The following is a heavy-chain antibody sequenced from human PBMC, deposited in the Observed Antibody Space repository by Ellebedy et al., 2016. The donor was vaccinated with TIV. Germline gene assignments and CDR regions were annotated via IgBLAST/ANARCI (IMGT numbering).Heavy chain of an antibody. V-gene: IGHV3-21*06. CDR3: ARDDGDAPHNWFDP. CDR1: GFIFSSYS. J-gene: IGHJ5*02. Sequence: PGGSLRLSCAASGFIFSSYSMNWVRQAPGKGLEWVSSISFSRNYIYYADSVKGRFTISRDNAKNSLFLQMNSLRPEDTAVYYCARDDGDAPHNWFDPWGQGTLVTVSS. CDR2: ISFSRNYI.